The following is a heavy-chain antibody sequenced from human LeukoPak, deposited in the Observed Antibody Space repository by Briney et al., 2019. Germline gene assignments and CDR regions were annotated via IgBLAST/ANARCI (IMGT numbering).Heavy chain of an antibody. Sequence: ASVKVSCKASGYTFTGYYMHWVRQAPGQGLEWMGWINPNSGNTGYAQKFQGRVTMTRNTSISTAYMELSSLRSEDTAVYYCARGPNYYDSSGYSLFDYWGQGTLVTVSS. J-gene: IGHJ4*02. V-gene: IGHV1-8*02. CDR1: GYTFTGYY. CDR3: ARGPNYYDSSGYSLFDY. D-gene: IGHD3-22*01. CDR2: INPNSGNT.